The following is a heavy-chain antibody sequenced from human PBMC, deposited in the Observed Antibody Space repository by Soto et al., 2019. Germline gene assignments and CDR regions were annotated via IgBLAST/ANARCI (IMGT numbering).Heavy chain of an antibody. CDR2: VRNIAYGETT. CDR1: GFTFADYA. J-gene: IGHJ6*02. Sequence: GGSLRLSCTTSGFTFADYAMSWFRLAPGMELEWVGSVRNIAYGETTEYAASVRGRFTISRDNSKSIAYLQMNSLTSEDTAVYYCARYTYTSRYSYYGMDVWGQGTTVTVSS. D-gene: IGHD6-13*01. V-gene: IGHV3-49*03. CDR3: ARYTYTSRYSYYGMDV.